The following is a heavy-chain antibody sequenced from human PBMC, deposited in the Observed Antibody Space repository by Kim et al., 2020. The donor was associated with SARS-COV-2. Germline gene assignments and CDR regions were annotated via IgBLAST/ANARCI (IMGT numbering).Heavy chain of an antibody. CDR3: ARKKSYYSDKGYYGMDV. CDR1: GFTFSDYY. V-gene: IGHV3-11*06. CDR2: ISSSSSYT. Sequence: GGSLRLSCAASGFTFSDYYMSWIRQAPGKGLEWVSYISSSSSYTNYADSVKGRFTISRDNAKNSLYLQMNSLRAEDTAVYYCARKKSYYSDKGYYGMDVWGQATTVTVSS. J-gene: IGHJ6*02. D-gene: IGHD3-10*01.